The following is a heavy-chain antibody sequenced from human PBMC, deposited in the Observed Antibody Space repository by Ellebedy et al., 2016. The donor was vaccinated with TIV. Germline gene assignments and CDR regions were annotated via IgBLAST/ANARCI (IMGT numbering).Heavy chain of an antibody. CDR1: GYTFTSYA. CDR2: INTNTGNP. CDR3: LVDTAMVTPRFDY. Sequence: ASVKVSCKASGYTFTSYAMNWVRQAPGQGLEWMGWINTNTGNPTYAQGFTGRFVFSLDTSVSTAYLQISSLKAEDTAVYYCLVDTAMVTPRFDYWGQGTLVTVSS. J-gene: IGHJ4*02. V-gene: IGHV7-4-1*02. D-gene: IGHD5-18*01.